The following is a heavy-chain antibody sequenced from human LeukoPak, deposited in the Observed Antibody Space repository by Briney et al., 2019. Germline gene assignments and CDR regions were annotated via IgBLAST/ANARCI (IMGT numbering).Heavy chain of an antibody. J-gene: IGHJ4*02. D-gene: IGHD6-13*01. CDR1: GYTFTTYW. Sequence: GESLKISCKGSGYTFTTYWIGWVRQMPGKGLEWMGIIYPGDSDPRYSPSFQGQVTISADRSISTAYLQWSSLKASDSTMYYCARHGLGSSWFGFDYWGQGTLVTVSS. CDR2: IYPGDSDP. CDR3: ARHGLGSSWFGFDY. V-gene: IGHV5-51*01.